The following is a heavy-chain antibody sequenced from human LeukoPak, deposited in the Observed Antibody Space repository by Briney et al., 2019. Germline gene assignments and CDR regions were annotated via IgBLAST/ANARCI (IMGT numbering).Heavy chain of an antibody. D-gene: IGHD7-27*01. V-gene: IGHV1-2*02. Sequence: ASVKVSCKASGYTFTGYYMHWVRQAPGQGLEWMGWINPNSGGTNDAQKFQGRVTMTRDTSISTAYMEPSRLRSDDTAVYSCASDGDAGAFDIWGQGTMVTVSS. CDR2: INPNSGGT. CDR3: ASDGDAGAFDI. J-gene: IGHJ3*02. CDR1: GYTFTGYY.